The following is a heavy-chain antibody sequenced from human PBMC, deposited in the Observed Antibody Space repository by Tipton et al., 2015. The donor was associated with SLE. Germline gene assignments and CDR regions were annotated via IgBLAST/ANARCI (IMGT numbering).Heavy chain of an antibody. V-gene: IGHV1-18*01. D-gene: IGHD6-13*01. CDR2: ITTYNGNT. CDR3: ARKRVEAAGSAFAAYDI. Sequence: QLVQSGGEVKKPGASLKVSCKTSGYTFSTYGISWVRQAPGQGLEWMGWITTYNGNTDYAQKFQGRVTMTTDTSTSTVYMELRSLRSDDTAVYYCARKRVEAAGSAFAAYDIWGQGTMVTVSS. J-gene: IGHJ3*02. CDR1: GYTFSTYG.